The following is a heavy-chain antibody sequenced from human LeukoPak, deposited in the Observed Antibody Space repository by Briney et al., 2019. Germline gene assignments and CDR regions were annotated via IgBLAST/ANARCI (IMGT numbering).Heavy chain of an antibody. CDR2: MNPNSGNT. CDR3: ARGGVGDYYDSSGFRYYYYYYMDV. Sequence: ASVKVSCKASGYTFTSYDINWVRQATGQGLEWMGWMNPNSGNTGYAQKFQGRVTMTRNTSISTAYMGLSSLRSEDTAVYYCARGGVGDYYDSSGFRYYYYYYMDVWGKGTTVTVSS. V-gene: IGHV1-8*01. CDR1: GYTFTSYD. D-gene: IGHD3-22*01. J-gene: IGHJ6*03.